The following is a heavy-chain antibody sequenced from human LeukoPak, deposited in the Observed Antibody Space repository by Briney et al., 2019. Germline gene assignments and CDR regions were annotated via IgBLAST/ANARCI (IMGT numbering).Heavy chain of an antibody. CDR1: GFTFSKFW. J-gene: IGHJ4*02. V-gene: IGHV3-7*01. Sequence: QAGGSLRLSCAASGFTFSKFWMSWVRQAPGKGLEWVANINQDGREKFYVDSMKGRFTISRDNAKNSLYLQMNSLRAEDTAVYYCARVSPNTVTTLQYFDYWGQGTLVTVSS. CDR3: ARVSPNTVTTLQYFDY. D-gene: IGHD4-17*01. CDR2: INQDGREK.